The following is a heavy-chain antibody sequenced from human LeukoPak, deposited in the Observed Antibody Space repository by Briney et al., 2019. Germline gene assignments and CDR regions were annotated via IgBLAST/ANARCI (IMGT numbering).Heavy chain of an antibody. J-gene: IGHJ4*02. CDR2: IYSSGRT. Sequence: PSETLSLTCIVSGGSTSGYYWSWIRQPAGEGLEWIWRIYSSGRTHYNPSLESRLTMSLDTSANQFSLKLTSVTATDTAVYYCARLSPHGGGGTFFDYWGQGTLVTVSS. D-gene: IGHD3-16*01. CDR3: ARLSPHGGGGTFFDY. CDR1: GGSTSGYY. V-gene: IGHV4-4*07.